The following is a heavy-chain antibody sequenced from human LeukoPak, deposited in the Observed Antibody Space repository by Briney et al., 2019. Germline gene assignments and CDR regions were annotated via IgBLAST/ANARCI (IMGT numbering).Heavy chain of an antibody. CDR3: AKDAVVGATSNAFDI. CDR1: GITFSNSG. V-gene: IGHV3-30*02. Sequence: PGGSLRLSCEASGITFSNSGMHWVRQAPGKGLEWVAYIGHDGRNKFYTESVRGRFTISGDNSKNTLYLQMNSLRAEDTAVYYCAKDAVVGATSNAFDIWGQGTMVTVSS. CDR2: IGHDGRNK. D-gene: IGHD1-26*01. J-gene: IGHJ3*02.